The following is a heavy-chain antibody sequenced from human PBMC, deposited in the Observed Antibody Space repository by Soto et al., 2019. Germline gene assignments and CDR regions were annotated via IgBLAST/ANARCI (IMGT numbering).Heavy chain of an antibody. V-gene: IGHV4-4*02. CDR2: IYHGGST. Sequence: SETLSLTCTVSGDSISSTRGWSWVRQSPGKGLEWIGDIYHGGSTNYNPSLKSRVTISVDTSKNQFSLKLSSVTAADTAVYYCARRYGDYFDYWGQGTLVTVSS. CDR1: GDSISSTRG. D-gene: IGHD4-17*01. J-gene: IGHJ4*02. CDR3: ARRYGDYFDY.